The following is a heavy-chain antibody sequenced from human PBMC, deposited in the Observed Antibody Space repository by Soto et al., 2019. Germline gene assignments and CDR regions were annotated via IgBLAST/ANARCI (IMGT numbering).Heavy chain of an antibody. CDR2: ISAYNGNT. CDR3: ARDRNDFWSGYYTARHYYGMDV. CDR1: GYTFTSYG. Sequence: QVQLVQSGAEVKKPGASVKVSCKASGYTFTSYGISWVRQAPGQGLEWMGWISAYNGNTNYAQKLQGRATMTTDPSTSTAYMERRSLRPDDTAVYYCARDRNDFWSGYYTARHYYGMDVWGQGTTVTVSS. J-gene: IGHJ6*02. V-gene: IGHV1-18*04. D-gene: IGHD3-3*01.